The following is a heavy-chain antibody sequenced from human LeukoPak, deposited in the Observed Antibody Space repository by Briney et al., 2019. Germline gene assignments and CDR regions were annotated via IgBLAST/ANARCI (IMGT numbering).Heavy chain of an antibody. D-gene: IGHD1-14*01. Sequence: SETLSLTCTVSGGSMSTYYWTWIRQPPGKGLEWIGFIYYTGSTNYNPSLKSRVTISVDTSKDQFSLKLSSVTAADTAVYYCAGMRITTPTVRTLDYWGQGTLVTVSS. CDR3: AGMRITTPTVRTLDY. V-gene: IGHV4-59*01. CDR1: GGSMSTYY. CDR2: IYYTGST. J-gene: IGHJ4*02.